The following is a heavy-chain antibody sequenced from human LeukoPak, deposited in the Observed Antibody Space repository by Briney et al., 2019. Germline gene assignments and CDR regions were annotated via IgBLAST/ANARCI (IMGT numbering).Heavy chain of an antibody. CDR3: ARVPGDYARFDY. J-gene: IGHJ4*02. Sequence: EASVKVSCKASGYTFTGYYMHWVRQAPGQGLEWMGRINPNSGGTNYAQKFQGRVTMTRDTSISTAYMELSRLRSDDTAVYYCARVPGDYARFDYWGQGTLVTVSS. V-gene: IGHV1-2*06. CDR1: GYTFTGYY. CDR2: INPNSGGT. D-gene: IGHD4-17*01.